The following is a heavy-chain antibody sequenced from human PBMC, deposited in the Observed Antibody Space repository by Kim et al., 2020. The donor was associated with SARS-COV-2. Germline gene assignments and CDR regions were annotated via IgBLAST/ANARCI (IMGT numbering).Heavy chain of an antibody. Sequence: SETLSLTCTVSGGSISSGSYYWSWIRQPAGKGLEWIGRIYTSGSTNYNPSLKSRVTISVDTSKNQFSLKLSSVTAADTAVYYCARDRDGSRDWGQGTLVTVSS. J-gene: IGHJ4*02. V-gene: IGHV4-61*02. D-gene: IGHD3-10*01. CDR2: IYTSGST. CDR3: ARDRDGSRD. CDR1: GGSISSGSYY.